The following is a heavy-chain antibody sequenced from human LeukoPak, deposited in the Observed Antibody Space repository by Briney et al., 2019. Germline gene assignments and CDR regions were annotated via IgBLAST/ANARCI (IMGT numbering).Heavy chain of an antibody. D-gene: IGHD2-2*01. Sequence: PGGALRLSCAASGFTFSSYAMNWVRQAPGEGLGGVSYICSSGSTTYYADSVKGRFTITRDNSKNTLYLQMNSLRAEDTAVSYCARSCSYCSSTYYMDVWGKGTTVTVSS. V-gene: IGHV3-48*01. CDR1: GFTFSSYA. CDR2: ICSSGSTT. J-gene: IGHJ6*03. CDR3: ARSCSYCSSTYYMDV.